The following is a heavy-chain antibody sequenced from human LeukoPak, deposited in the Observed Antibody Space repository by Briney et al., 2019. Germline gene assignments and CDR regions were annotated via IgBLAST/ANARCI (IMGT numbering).Heavy chain of an antibody. CDR2: ISSSSSTI. D-gene: IGHD1-14*01. J-gene: IGHJ4*02. CDR3: ARSPPDRASGLFDY. CDR1: GFTFSSYS. V-gene: IGHV3-48*01. Sequence: PGGSLRLSCAASGFTFSSYSMNWVRQAPGEGLEWVSYISSSSSTIYYADSVKGRFTISRDNAKNSLYLQMNSLRAEDTAVYYRARSPPDRASGLFDYWGQGTLVTVSS.